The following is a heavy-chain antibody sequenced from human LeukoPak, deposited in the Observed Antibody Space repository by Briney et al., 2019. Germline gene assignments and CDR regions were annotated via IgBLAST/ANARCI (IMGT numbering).Heavy chain of an antibody. CDR2: IYSDGST. CDR3: TRSVSGSYPIVH. V-gene: IGHV3-53*01. D-gene: IGHD1-26*01. J-gene: IGHJ4*02. CDR1: GFTVRTDY. Sequence: GGFLRPSCAASGFTVRTDYMTWVRQAPGKGLEWVSIIYSDGSTYYADSVRGRFSISRDNSKNTVYLQMNSLRAEDTAVYYCTRSVSGSYPIVHWGQGTLVTVSS.